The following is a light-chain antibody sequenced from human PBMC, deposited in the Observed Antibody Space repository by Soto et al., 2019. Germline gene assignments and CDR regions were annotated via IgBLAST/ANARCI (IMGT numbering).Light chain of an antibody. CDR3: QQYNSYSLT. J-gene: IGKJ3*01. CDR2: DVS. Sequence: DIQMTQAPSTLAASVGDSVTITCRASQSVRSWLAWYQQKPGKAPKLLIYDVSNLESGVPSRFSGSGSGTEFTLTISSLQPDDFATYYCQQYNSYSLTFGPGTKVDIK. CDR1: QSVRSW. V-gene: IGKV1-5*01.